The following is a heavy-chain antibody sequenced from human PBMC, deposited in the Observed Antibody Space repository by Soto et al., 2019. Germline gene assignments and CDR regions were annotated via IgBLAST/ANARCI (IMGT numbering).Heavy chain of an antibody. Sequence: SETLSLTCAVSGGSISSGGYSWSWIRQPPGKGLEWIGYIYHSGSTYYNPSLKSRVTISVDRSKNQFSLKLSSVTAADTAVYYCARDRVTMVRGVYYYYRMDVWGQGTTVTVSS. V-gene: IGHV4-30-2*01. D-gene: IGHD3-10*01. CDR1: GGSISSGGYS. CDR2: IYHSGST. J-gene: IGHJ6*02. CDR3: ARDRVTMVRGVYYYYRMDV.